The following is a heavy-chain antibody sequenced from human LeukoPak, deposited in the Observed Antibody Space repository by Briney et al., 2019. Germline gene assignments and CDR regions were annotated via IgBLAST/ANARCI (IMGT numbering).Heavy chain of an antibody. Sequence: GGSLRLSCAASGFTFSSYGMLWVRQAPGKGLEWVAVIWYDGSNKYYADSVKGRFTISRDNSKNTLYLQMNSLRAEDTAVYYCARDKGYYYDSSGYLGYWGQGTLVTVSS. V-gene: IGHV3-33*01. CDR3: ARDKGYYYDSSGYLGY. D-gene: IGHD3-22*01. CDR1: GFTFSSYG. J-gene: IGHJ4*02. CDR2: IWYDGSNK.